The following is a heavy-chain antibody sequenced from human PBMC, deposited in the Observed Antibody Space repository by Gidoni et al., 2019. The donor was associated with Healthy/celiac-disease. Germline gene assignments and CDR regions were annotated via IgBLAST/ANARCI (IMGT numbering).Heavy chain of an antibody. V-gene: IGHV1-69*01. CDR2: IIPIFGTA. CDR3: ARCIVGATDYYYYYMDV. Sequence: QVQLVQSGAAGKKPGSSVKVSCKASGGTFSSYAISWVRQAPGQGLEWMGGIIPIFGTANYAQKFQGRVTITADESTSTAYMELSSLRSEDTAVYYCARCIVGATDYYYYYMDVWGKGTTVTVSS. CDR1: GGTFSSYA. J-gene: IGHJ6*03. D-gene: IGHD1-26*01.